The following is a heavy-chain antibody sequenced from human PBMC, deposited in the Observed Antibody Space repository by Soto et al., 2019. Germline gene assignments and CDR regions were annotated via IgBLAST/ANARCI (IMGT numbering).Heavy chain of an antibody. V-gene: IGHV1-3*01. Sequence: GASVKVSCKASGYTFTGYAMHWVRQTPGQRLEWMGWINAGNGNTKYSQNFQGRVTITRDTSATTAYMELSSLRSEDTAVYYCTRGFFIAAAEYFDHWGQGTLVTVSS. CDR3: TRGFFIAAAEYFDH. CDR1: GYTFTGYA. D-gene: IGHD6-13*01. CDR2: INAGNGNT. J-gene: IGHJ4*02.